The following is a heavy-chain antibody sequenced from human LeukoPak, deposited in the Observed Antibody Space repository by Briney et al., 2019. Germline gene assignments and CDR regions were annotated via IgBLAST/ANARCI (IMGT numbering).Heavy chain of an antibody. CDR1: GGSSSGYY. J-gene: IGHJ5*02. CDR3: ARPSIRARGSFDP. Sequence: PSETLSLTCAVYGGSSSGYYWSWIRQPPGKGLEWIGEINHSGSTNYNPSLKSRVTISVDTSKNQFSLKLSSVTAADTAVYYCARPSIRARGSFDPWGQGTLVTVSS. CDR2: INHSGST. D-gene: IGHD5-24*01. V-gene: IGHV4-34*01.